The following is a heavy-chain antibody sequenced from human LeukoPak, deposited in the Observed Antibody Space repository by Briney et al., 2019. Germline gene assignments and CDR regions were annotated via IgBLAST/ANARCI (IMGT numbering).Heavy chain of an antibody. CDR1: GFTFSDAW. D-gene: IGHD6-19*01. J-gene: IGHJ4*02. CDR2: IKTKSDGGIT. Sequence: PGGSLRLSCAASGFTFSDAWMSWVRQAPPKGLEWVGRIKTKSDGGITDYAAPVKGRFTISRDDSKSTLYLLMNSLKTEDTAVYYCAKEDDTRQWLPPAFDYWGQGTLVTVSS. V-gene: IGHV3-15*01. CDR3: AKEDDTRQWLPPAFDY.